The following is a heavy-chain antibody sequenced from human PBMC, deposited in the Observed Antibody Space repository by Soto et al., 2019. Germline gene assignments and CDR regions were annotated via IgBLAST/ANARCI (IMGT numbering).Heavy chain of an antibody. CDR2: INTDGSNT. J-gene: IGHJ5*02. Sequence: GGSLRLSCAASGLTFNRYWMHWVRHAPGKGLVWVSHINTDGSNTNYADSVKGRFTISGDNAKSTLFLQMNSLRDEDTAVYYCAREFCSGGNCYTYYFDPWGQGIPVTVSS. D-gene: IGHD2-15*01. CDR1: GLTFNRYW. CDR3: AREFCSGGNCYTYYFDP. V-gene: IGHV3-74*01.